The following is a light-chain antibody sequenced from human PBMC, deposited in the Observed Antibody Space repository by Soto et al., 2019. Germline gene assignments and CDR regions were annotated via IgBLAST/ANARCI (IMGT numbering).Light chain of an antibody. CDR2: LGS. V-gene: IGKV2-28*01. Sequence: DIVMTQSPLSLPVTPGEPASICCRSSQSLLHSNGYNYLDWYLQKPGQSPQLLIYLGSNRASGVPDRFSGSGSGTDFTLKISRVEAEDVGVYYCMQALQTPLFGGGTKV. CDR3: MQALQTPL. CDR1: QSLLHSNGYNY. J-gene: IGKJ4*01.